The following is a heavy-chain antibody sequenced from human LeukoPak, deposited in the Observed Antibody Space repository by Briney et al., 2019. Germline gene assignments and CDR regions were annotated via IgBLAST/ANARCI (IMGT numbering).Heavy chain of an antibody. CDR3: ARETLWWDPDY. CDR1: GFTFSSYW. Sequence: PGGSLRLSCAASGFTFSSYWMSWVRQAPGKGLEWVAKIKQVGSEKYYVDSVKGRFTISRDNAKNSLYLQMNSLRAEDTAVYYCARETLWWDPDYWGQGTLVTVSS. J-gene: IGHJ4*02. CDR2: IKQVGSEK. D-gene: IGHD2-21*01. V-gene: IGHV3-7*01.